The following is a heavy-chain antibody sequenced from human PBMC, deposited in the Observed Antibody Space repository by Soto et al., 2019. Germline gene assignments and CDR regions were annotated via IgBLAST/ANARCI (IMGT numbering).Heavy chain of an antibody. CDR3: ARAPYGFTSWFDS. V-gene: IGHV3-11*01. D-gene: IGHD3-10*01. Sequence: QVQLVESGGGLVKPGGSLRLSCAASGFTFSDYYMSWIRQAPGKGLEWVSSISSSGTTIHHAASVKGRFTISRDNAKNSLYLQMNSLRAEDTAVYYCARAPYGFTSWFDSWGQGTLVTVSS. CDR1: GFTFSDYY. CDR2: ISSSGTTI. J-gene: IGHJ5*01.